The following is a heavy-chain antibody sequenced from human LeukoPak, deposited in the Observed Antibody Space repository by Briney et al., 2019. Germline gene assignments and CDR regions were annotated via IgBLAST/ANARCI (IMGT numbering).Heavy chain of an antibody. CDR3: ARGFHYGSGSYYNSRGHYLDY. D-gene: IGHD3-10*01. V-gene: IGHV4-34*01. Sequence: SETLSLTCAVYGGSFSGYYWSWIRQPPGKGLEWIWEINHSGSTNYNPSLKSRVTISVDTSKNQFSLKLSSVTAADTAVYYCARGFHYGSGSYYNSRGHYLDYWGQGTLVTVSS. CDR1: GGSFSGYY. J-gene: IGHJ4*02. CDR2: INHSGST.